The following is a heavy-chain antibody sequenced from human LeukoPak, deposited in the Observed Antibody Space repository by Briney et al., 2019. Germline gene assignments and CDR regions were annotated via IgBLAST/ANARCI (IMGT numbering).Heavy chain of an antibody. J-gene: IGHJ4*02. CDR1: GFTFSGYA. D-gene: IGHD6-19*01. CDR3: AIARLSTGWAYNDY. CDR2: IVGGGGTT. V-gene: IGHV3-23*01. Sequence: GGSLRLSCAASGFTFSGYAMSWVRQAPGKGLEWVSAIVGGGGTTFYADSVKGRFTISRDNSKNTVYLQMNSLRAEDTTVYFCAIARLSTGWAYNDYWGQGTLVTVSS.